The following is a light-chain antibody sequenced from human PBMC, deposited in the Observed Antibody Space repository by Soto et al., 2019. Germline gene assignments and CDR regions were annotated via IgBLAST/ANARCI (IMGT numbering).Light chain of an antibody. CDR2: DAS. CDR1: QSVSSY. V-gene: IGKV3-11*01. Sequence: EIVLPQSPATLSLSPGERATLSCRASQSVSSYLAWYQQKPGQAPRLLIYDASNSATGIPARFSGSGSGTDFTLSISSLETEDFAVYYCQQRSNWPSVGGGTKVEIK. J-gene: IGKJ4*01. CDR3: QQRSNWPS.